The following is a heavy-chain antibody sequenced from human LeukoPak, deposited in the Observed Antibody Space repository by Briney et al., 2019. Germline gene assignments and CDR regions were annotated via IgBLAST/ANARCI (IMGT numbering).Heavy chain of an antibody. CDR2: IKQDGSEK. Sequence: GGSLRLSCAASGFTFSSYWMSWVRQAPGKGLEWVANIKQDGSEKYYVDSVKGRFTISRDNAKSSLYLQMNSLRAEDTAVYYCARDSTPMYYYYGMDVWGQGTTVTVSS. J-gene: IGHJ6*02. CDR3: ARDSTPMYYYYGMDV. CDR1: GFTFSSYW. V-gene: IGHV3-7*01.